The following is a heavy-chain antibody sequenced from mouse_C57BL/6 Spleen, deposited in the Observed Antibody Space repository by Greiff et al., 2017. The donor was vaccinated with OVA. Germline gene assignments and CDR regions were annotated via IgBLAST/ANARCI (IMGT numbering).Heavy chain of an antibody. D-gene: IGHD2-3*01. V-gene: IGHV3-6*01. J-gene: IGHJ2*01. CDR2: ISYDGSN. Sequence: DVKLVESGPGLVKPSQSLSLTCSVTGYSITSGYYWNWIRQFPGNKLEWMGYISYDGSNNYNPSLKNRISITRDTSKNQFFLKLNSVTTEDTATYYCARGDDGYYLYYFDYWGQGTTLTVSS. CDR3: ARGDDGYYLYYFDY. CDR1: GYSITSGYY.